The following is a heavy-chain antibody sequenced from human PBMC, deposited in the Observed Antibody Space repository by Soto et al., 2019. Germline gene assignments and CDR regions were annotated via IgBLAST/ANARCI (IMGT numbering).Heavy chain of an antibody. V-gene: IGHV3-30*03. CDR2: ISNDGGTQ. J-gene: IGHJ5*01. CDR1: TLTVSLYG. D-gene: IGHD3-3*01. Sequence: SLRLSCAASTLTVSLYGIQWVRQAPGKGLDWVAFISNDGGTQYYAASVKGRFSISRDNSMNTVDLHMNSLRAEDTAIYYCARDIWSGNYKWFDSWGQGTLVTVSS. CDR3: ARDIWSGNYKWFDS.